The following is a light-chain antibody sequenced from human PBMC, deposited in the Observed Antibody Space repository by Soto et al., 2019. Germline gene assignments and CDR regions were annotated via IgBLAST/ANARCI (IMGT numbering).Light chain of an antibody. CDR3: GIYTSSTTQWV. J-gene: IGLJ3*02. CDR2: EVG. Sequence: QSVLTQPASVSGSPGQSITISCTGTSSDVGDYNYVSWYQHHPGKAPKLMIYEVGNRPSGVSSRFSGSKSDNTASLTISGLQADDEADYYCGIYTSSTTQWVFGGGTKLTVL. CDR1: SSDVGDYNY. V-gene: IGLV2-14*01.